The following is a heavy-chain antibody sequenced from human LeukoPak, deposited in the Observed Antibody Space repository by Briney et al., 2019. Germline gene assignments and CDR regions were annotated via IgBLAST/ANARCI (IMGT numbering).Heavy chain of an antibody. CDR1: GGSFSGYY. CDR3: ARRYYYDSSGYSYAFDI. CDR2: INHSGST. V-gene: IGHV4-34*01. D-gene: IGHD3-22*01. J-gene: IGHJ3*02. Sequence: KPSETLSLTCAVYGGSFSGYYWSWIRQPPGKGLEWIGEINHSGSTNYNPSLKSRVTISVDTSKNQFSLKLSSVTAADTAVYYCARRYYYDSSGYSYAFDIWGQGTMVTVSS.